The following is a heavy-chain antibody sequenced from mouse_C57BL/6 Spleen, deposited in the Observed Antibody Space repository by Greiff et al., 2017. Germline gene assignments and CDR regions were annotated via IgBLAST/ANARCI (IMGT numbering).Heavy chain of an antibody. Sequence: VQVVESGPGLVAPSQSLSITCTVSGFSLTSYGVDWVRQSPGKGLEWLGVIWGVGSTNYNSALKSRLSISKDNSKSQVFLKMNSLQTDDTAMYYCASMRDWFAYWGQGTLVTVSA. CDR1: GFSLTSYG. J-gene: IGHJ3*01. CDR3: ASMRDWFAY. CDR2: IWGVGST. V-gene: IGHV2-6*01.